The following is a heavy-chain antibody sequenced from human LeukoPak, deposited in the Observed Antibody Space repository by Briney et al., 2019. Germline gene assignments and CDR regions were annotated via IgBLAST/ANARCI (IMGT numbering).Heavy chain of an antibody. J-gene: IGHJ3*02. CDR3: ARGGWFHDAFDI. D-gene: IGHD2-15*01. CDR1: GSTFSSYE. V-gene: IGHV3-48*03. CDR2: ISSSGSTI. Sequence: GGSLRLSCAASGSTFSSYEMNWVRQAPGKGLEWDSYISSSGSTIYYADSVKGRFTISRDNAKNSLYLQMNSLRAEDTAVYYCARGGWFHDAFDIWGQGTMVTVSS.